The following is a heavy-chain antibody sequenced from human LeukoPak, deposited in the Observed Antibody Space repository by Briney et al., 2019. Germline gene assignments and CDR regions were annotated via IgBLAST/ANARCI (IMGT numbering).Heavy chain of an antibody. J-gene: IGHJ3*02. V-gene: IGHV4-59*12. D-gene: IGHD2-2*01. CDR3: AREYVVVVPAALDAFDI. CDR2: IYYSGST. CDR1: GGSISSYY. Sequence: PSETLSLTCTVSGGSISSYYWSWIRQPPGKGLEWIGYIYYSGSTNYNPPLKSRVTISVDTSKNQFSLKPSSVTAADTAVYYCAREYVVVVPAALDAFDIWGQGTMVTVSS.